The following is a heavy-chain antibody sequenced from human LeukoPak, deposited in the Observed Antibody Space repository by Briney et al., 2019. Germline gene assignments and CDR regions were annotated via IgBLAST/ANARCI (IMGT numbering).Heavy chain of an antibody. Sequence: PGGSLRLSCAASGFTFSSYAMSWVRQAPGKGLEWVSAISGSAGSTYYAASVKGRFTISRDNSKNTLYMQMNSLRAEDTAVYYCAKDLTGIYDYWGQGTLVTVSS. CDR3: AKDLTGIYDY. CDR1: GFTFSSYA. CDR2: ISGSAGST. V-gene: IGHV3-23*01. J-gene: IGHJ4*02. D-gene: IGHD5-12*01.